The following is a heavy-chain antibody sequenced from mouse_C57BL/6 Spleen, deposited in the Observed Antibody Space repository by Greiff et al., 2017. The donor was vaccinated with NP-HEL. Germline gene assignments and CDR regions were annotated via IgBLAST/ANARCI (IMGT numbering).Heavy chain of an antibody. D-gene: IGHD2-4*01. CDR1: GYAFSSYW. Sequence: VQLQQSGAELVKPGASVKISCKASGYAFSSYWMNWVKQRPGKGLEWIGQIYPGDGDTNYNGKFKGKATLTADKSSSTAYMQLSSLTSEDSAVYFCARKGDYDYDKAGAWFAYWGQGTLVTVSA. CDR3: ARKGDYDYDKAGAWFAY. V-gene: IGHV1-80*01. J-gene: IGHJ3*01. CDR2: IYPGDGDT.